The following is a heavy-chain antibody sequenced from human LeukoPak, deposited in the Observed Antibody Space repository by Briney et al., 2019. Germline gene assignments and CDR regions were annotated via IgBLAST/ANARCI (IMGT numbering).Heavy chain of an antibody. D-gene: IGHD3-10*01. V-gene: IGHV3-53*01. CDR1: GFTVSTNH. CDR2: IYSGGNT. CDR3: ARDLRSLGSGSKPWVY. J-gene: IGHJ4*02. Sequence: PGGSLRLSCAASGFTVSTNHMSWIRQAPGRGLEWVSIIYSGGNTDYADSVKGRFTIARDNSQNTLSLQMNSLRVEDTAVYYCARDLRSLGSGSKPWVYWGQGTLVTVSS.